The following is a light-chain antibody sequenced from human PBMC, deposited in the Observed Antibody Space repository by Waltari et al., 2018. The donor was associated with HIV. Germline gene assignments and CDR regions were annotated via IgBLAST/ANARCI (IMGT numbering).Light chain of an antibody. Sequence: QSALPQPPSTSGSPAQSVTISCTGISSALGDYNYLSWSQQPPGKAPQLMIYEVNKRPAGVPDRFSGSKSGNTASLTVSGLQAEDEADYYCSSYVGSNRVFGGGTKLTVL. V-gene: IGLV2-8*01. J-gene: IGLJ3*02. CDR2: EVN. CDR3: SSYVGSNRV. CDR1: SSALGDYNY.